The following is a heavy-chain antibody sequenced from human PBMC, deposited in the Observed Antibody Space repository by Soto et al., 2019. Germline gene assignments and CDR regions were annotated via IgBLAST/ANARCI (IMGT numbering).Heavy chain of an antibody. J-gene: IGHJ5*02. Sequence: PGGSLRLSCAASGFSFSSYWMSWVRQAPGKGLEWVANIRPDGSKRYYADSVKGRFTLSRDDSKNTLYLEMSSLTVEDTAVYYCATGTTYKIYHWGQGTLVTVSS. V-gene: IGHV3-7*02. D-gene: IGHD1-20*01. CDR2: IRPDGSKR. CDR3: ATGTTYKIYH. CDR1: GFSFSSYW.